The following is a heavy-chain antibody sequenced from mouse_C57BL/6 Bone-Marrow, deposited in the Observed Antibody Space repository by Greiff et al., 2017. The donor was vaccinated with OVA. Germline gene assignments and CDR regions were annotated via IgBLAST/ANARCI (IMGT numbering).Heavy chain of an antibody. CDR2: IYPGSGNT. CDR1: GYTFTDYY. D-gene: IGHD4-1*01. J-gene: IGHJ2*01. CDR3: ARGDWDYFDY. V-gene: IGHV1-84*01. Sequence: QVQLQQSGPELVKPGASVKISCKASGYTFTDYYINWVKQRPGQGLEWIGRIYPGSGNTKYNEKFKGKATLTVDTSSSTAYMQLSSLTSEDSAVYFCARGDWDYFDYWGQGTTLTVSS.